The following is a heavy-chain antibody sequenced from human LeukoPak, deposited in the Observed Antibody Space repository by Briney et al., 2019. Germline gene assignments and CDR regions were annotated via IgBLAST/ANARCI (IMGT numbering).Heavy chain of an antibody. J-gene: IGHJ4*02. CDR1: GFTFSSYA. Sequence: GGSLRLSCAASGFTFSSYAMSWVRQAPGKGLEWVSAISGSGGSTYYADSVKGRFTISRDNSKNTLYLQMNSLRAEDTAVYYCAKDTGSSWYSLCCGYFDYWGQGTLVTVSS. V-gene: IGHV3-23*01. D-gene: IGHD6-13*01. CDR3: AKDTGSSWYSLCCGYFDY. CDR2: ISGSGGST.